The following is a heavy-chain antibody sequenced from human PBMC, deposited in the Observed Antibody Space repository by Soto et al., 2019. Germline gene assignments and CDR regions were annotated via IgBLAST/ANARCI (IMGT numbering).Heavy chain of an antibody. CDR2: INHSGST. D-gene: IGHD2-8*02. V-gene: IGHV4-39*07. CDR3: ARDKITGLFDY. Sequence: PSETLSLTCTVSGGSVSSSSCYWGWIRQPPGTGLEWIGEINHSGSTNYNPSLKSRVTISVGTSKNQFSLKLTSVTAADTAVYYCARDKITGLFDYWGQGTLVTVSS. J-gene: IGHJ4*02. CDR1: GGSVSSSSCY.